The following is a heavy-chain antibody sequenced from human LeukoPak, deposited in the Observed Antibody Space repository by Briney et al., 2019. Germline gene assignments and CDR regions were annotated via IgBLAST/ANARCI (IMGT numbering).Heavy chain of an antibody. CDR3: ARPPKYYYDSSGYYNY. J-gene: IGHJ4*02. CDR2: IIPIFGTA. Sequence: ASVKVSCKASGGTFSSYAISWVRQAPGQGLEWMGGIIPIFGTANYAQKFQGRVTITRDTSASTAYMELSSLRSEDTAVYYCARPPKYYYDSSGYYNYWGQGTLVTVSS. V-gene: IGHV1-69*05. CDR1: GGTFSSYA. D-gene: IGHD3-22*01.